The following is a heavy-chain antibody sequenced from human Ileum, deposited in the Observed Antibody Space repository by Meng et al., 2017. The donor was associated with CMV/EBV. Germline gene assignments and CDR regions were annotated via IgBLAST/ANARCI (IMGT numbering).Heavy chain of an antibody. CDR3: ARDRQGSGSYTDY. Sequence: VSGGSISSGAFYWSWIRQPPGKGLEWIGFIYYSGSTYYNPSLRSRVTMSVDTSKNQFSLNLTSVTAADTAMYYCARDRQGSGSYTDYWGQGTLVTVSS. CDR2: IYYSGST. V-gene: IGHV4-30-4*01. D-gene: IGHD1-26*01. J-gene: IGHJ4*02. CDR1: GGSISSGAFY.